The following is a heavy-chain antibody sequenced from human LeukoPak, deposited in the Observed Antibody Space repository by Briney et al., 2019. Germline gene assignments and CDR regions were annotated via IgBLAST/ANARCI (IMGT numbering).Heavy chain of an antibody. Sequence: ASVEVSCKASGGTFSSYAISWVRQAPGQGLEWMGRIIPIFGTANYAQKFQGRVTITTDESTSTAYMELSSLRSEDTAVYYCARGTAVAGHFDYWGQGTLVTVSS. CDR3: ARGTAVAGHFDY. CDR2: IIPIFGTA. CDR1: GGTFSSYA. J-gene: IGHJ4*02. V-gene: IGHV1-69*05. D-gene: IGHD6-19*01.